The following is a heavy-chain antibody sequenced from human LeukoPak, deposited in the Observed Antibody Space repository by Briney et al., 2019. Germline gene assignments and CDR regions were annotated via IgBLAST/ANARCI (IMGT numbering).Heavy chain of an antibody. Sequence: GASVKDSCKASGYTFTSYGISWMRQAPRQGLEWMGWISAYNGNTNYAQKLQGRVTMTTDTSTSTAYMELRSLRSDDTAVYYCASSWYSSSWVDYWGQGTLVTVSS. J-gene: IGHJ4*02. CDR2: ISAYNGNT. CDR3: ASSWYSSSWVDY. D-gene: IGHD6-13*01. V-gene: IGHV1-18*01. CDR1: GYTFTSYG.